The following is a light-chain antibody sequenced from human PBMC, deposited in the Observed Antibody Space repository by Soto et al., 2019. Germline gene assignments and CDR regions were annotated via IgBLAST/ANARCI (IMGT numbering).Light chain of an antibody. CDR2: EVS. V-gene: IGLV2-8*01. CDR1: SSDVGGYNY. J-gene: IGLJ2*01. Sequence: QSALTQPPSASGSPGQSVTISCTGTSSDVGGYNYVSWYQQHPGKAPKLMIYEVSKWPSGVPDRFSGSKSGNTASLTVSGLQAEDEADYYCSSYAGSTVVFGGGTKLTVL. CDR3: SSYAGSTVV.